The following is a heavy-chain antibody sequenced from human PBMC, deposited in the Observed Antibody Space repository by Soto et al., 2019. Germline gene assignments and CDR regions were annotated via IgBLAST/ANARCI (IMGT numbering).Heavy chain of an antibody. CDR1: GGSISSYY. CDR3: ARQRQGEIY. J-gene: IGHJ4*02. CDR2: IYYSGST. V-gene: IGHV4-59*01. Sequence: SETLSLTCTVSGGSISSYYWSWIRQPPGKGLEWIGYIYYSGSTNYNPSLKSRVTISVDTSKNQFSLKLSSVTAADTAVYYCARQRQGEIYWGQGTLVTVSS.